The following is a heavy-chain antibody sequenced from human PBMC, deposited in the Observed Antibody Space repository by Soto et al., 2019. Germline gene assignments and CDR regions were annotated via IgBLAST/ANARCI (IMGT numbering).Heavy chain of an antibody. D-gene: IGHD3-22*01. CDR2: ISSSSSTI. Sequence: GGSLRLSCAASGFTFSSYGMNWVRQAPGKGLEWVSYISSSSSTIYYADSVKGRFTISRDNAKNSLYLQMNSLRAEDTAVYYCARDYYYDSSGYLNWFDPWAQGTLVPVSS. CDR3: ARDYYYDSSGYLNWFDP. CDR1: GFTFSSYG. V-gene: IGHV3-48*01. J-gene: IGHJ5*02.